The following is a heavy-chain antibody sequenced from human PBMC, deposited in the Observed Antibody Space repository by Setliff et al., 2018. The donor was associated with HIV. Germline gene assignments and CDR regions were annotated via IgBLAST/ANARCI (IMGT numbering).Heavy chain of an antibody. CDR1: GFTLSRYW. CDR3: AMFSSSSG. D-gene: IGHD6-6*01. Sequence: PGGSLRLSCAASGFTLSRYWMHWVRQAPGQGLVWVSGINNDTTTTTYADSVKGRFSISRDNAKNTLYLQMNGLRGDDTAVYYCAMFSSSSGWGQGTQVTVSS. J-gene: IGHJ4*02. V-gene: IGHV3-74*01. CDR2: INNDTTTT.